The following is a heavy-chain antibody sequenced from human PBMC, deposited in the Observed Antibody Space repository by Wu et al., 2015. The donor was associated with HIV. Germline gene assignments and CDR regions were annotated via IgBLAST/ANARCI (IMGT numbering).Heavy chain of an antibody. CDR3: GRSPLKRYSGYDRWGAFDI. D-gene: IGHD5-12*01. V-gene: IGHV1-69*01. Sequence: QVQLVQSGAEVKKPGASVKVSCKASGATFATLSISWVRQAPGQGLEWMGGIIPTFGTANYAQKFQGRVTITADESTRTAYMELRSLRSEDTAVYYCGRSPLKRYSGYDRWGAFDIWGQGTMVIVSS. J-gene: IGHJ3*02. CDR2: IIPTFGTA. CDR1: GATFATLS.